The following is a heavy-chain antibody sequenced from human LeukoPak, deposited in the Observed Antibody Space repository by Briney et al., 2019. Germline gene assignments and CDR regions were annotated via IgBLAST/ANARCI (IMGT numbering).Heavy chain of an antibody. Sequence: SQTLSLTCTVSGGSLSSGGYYWSWIRQHPGTGLEWIGYIYYSGSTYYNPSLKSRVTISVDTSKNQFSLKLSSVTAADTAVYYCASYYPGNRMYYDFWSGYQGNWFDPWGQGTLVTVSS. V-gene: IGHV4-31*03. J-gene: IGHJ5*02. CDR3: ASYYPGNRMYYDFWSGYQGNWFDP. CDR1: GGSLSSGGYY. CDR2: IYYSGST. D-gene: IGHD3-3*01.